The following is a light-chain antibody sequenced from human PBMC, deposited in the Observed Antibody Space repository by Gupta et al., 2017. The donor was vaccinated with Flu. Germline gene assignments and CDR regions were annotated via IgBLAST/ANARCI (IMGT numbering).Light chain of an antibody. Sequence: QSALTQPASVSGSPGQSITISCTGTGSDVGGSNYVSWYQQHPGKAPKLMIYEVSHRPSGVSNRFSGSKSGNTASLTISGLQAEDEADYHCSAYTSGSTSYDFGTGTKVTIL. J-gene: IGLJ1*01. CDR2: EVS. CDR1: GSDVGGSNY. V-gene: IGLV2-14*01. CDR3: SAYTSGSTSYD.